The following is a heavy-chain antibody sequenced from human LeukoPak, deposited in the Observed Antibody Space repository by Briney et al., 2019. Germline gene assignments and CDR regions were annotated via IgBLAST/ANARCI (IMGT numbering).Heavy chain of an antibody. D-gene: IGHD6-13*01. CDR3: ARSMSAADY. CDR2: IWYDGSNQ. V-gene: IGHV3-33*01. Sequence: GRSLRLSCGASGFTFSSYGMQWVRQAPGKGLEWVAVIWYDGSNQYYADSVKGRFTVSRDNSKNTLYLQMNSLRAEDTAVYYCARSMSAADYWGQRTLVTVSS. CDR1: GFTFSSYG. J-gene: IGHJ4*02.